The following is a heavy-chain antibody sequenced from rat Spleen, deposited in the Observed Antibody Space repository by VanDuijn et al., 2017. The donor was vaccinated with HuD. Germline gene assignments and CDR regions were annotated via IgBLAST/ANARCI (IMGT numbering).Heavy chain of an antibody. CDR3: ARAGSAAISLGNWFAY. D-gene: IGHD1-2*01. V-gene: IGHV2-27*01. J-gene: IGHJ3*01. CDR2: IQSGGST. Sequence: QVQLKESEPDLVQPSQTLSLTCTVSGFSLTSYHVHWVRQPPGKGLEWMGRIQSGGSTDYHSALKSRLSISRDTSTSQVFLSMSSLQTEDTATYYCARAGSAAISLGNWFAYWGQGTLVTVSS. CDR1: GFSLTSYH.